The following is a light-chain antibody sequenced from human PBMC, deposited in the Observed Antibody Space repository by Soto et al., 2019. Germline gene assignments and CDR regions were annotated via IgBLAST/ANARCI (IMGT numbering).Light chain of an antibody. CDR2: AVS. CDR3: SSYVGNDNLV. V-gene: IGLV2-8*01. CDR1: SSDVGAYNY. Sequence: QSVLTQPPSASGSPGQSVTISCTGSSSDVGAYNYVSWYQQRPGKAPKLMIYAVSKRPSGIPDRFSGSKSGNTASLTVSGLQAEDEADYYCSSYVGNDNLVFGGGTKLTVL. J-gene: IGLJ2*01.